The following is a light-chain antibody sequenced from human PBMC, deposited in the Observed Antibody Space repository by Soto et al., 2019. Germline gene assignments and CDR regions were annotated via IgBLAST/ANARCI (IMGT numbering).Light chain of an antibody. Sequence: EIVMTQSPATLSVSPGQRVTLSCRASQSVGTNIAWYQQKPGQAPRLLIYGASTRATGVPARFSGSGSGTAFTLTISSLQSEDFANYYCQQSYSTPITFGQGTRLEIK. V-gene: IGKV3-15*01. CDR1: QSVGTN. CDR3: QQSYSTPIT. CDR2: GAS. J-gene: IGKJ5*01.